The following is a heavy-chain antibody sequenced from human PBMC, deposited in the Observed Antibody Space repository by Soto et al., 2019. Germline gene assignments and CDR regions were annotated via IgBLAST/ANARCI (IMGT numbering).Heavy chain of an antibody. CDR1: GDSIRTYF. D-gene: IGHD5-12*01. Sequence: QVQLEESGPGLVKTSETLSLTCTVSGDSIRTYFWSWIRQPPGKGLEWIGYVFNSGSTNSNPSLTSRGTILLDTSRTPISLTLSSVTAADTAVYYCARARSGYNIDALDIWGQGTMVTVSS. V-gene: IGHV4-59*01. CDR2: VFNSGST. CDR3: ARARSGYNIDALDI. J-gene: IGHJ3*02.